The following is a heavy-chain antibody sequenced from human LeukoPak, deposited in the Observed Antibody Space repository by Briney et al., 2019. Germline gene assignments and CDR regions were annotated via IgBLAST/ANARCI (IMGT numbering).Heavy chain of an antibody. V-gene: IGHV4-39*01. CDR2: IYYSGST. Sequence: SETRSLTCTVSGGSISNSNYYWGWIRQPPGKGLEWIGNIYYSGSTYYNPSLRSRVTISVDTSKNQFSLKLSSVTAADTAVYYCARIPTNAVPAAHNGFDIWGQGTMLTVSS. CDR3: ARIPTNAVPAAHNGFDI. D-gene: IGHD2-2*01. J-gene: IGHJ3*02. CDR1: GGSISNSNYY.